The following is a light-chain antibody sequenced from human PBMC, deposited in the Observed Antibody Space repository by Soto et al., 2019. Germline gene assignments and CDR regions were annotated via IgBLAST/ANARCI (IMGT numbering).Light chain of an antibody. V-gene: IGKV1-39*01. CDR1: QSIGVY. Sequence: DIQMTQSPSSLSASVGDRVTITCRASQSIGVYLSWYQHTPGKAPKVLIYGASSLQGGVPSRFSGSGSGTEFSLIISSVQREDFATYYCQQTYIPPYTFGQGTNLEI. J-gene: IGKJ2*01. CDR2: GAS. CDR3: QQTYIPPYT.